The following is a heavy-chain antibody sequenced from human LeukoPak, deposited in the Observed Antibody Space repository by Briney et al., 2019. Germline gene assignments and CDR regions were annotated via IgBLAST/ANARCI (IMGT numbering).Heavy chain of an antibody. Sequence: SETLSLTCTVSGYSISSGYYWGWIRQPPGKGLEWIGSIYPSGSTYYYPSLKSRVTISLDTSKNQFSLKLSSVTAADTAVYYCARALVDLRADYYYYYMDVWGKGTTVTVSS. CDR1: GYSISSGYY. J-gene: IGHJ6*03. D-gene: IGHD5/OR15-5a*01. CDR2: IYPSGST. V-gene: IGHV4-38-2*02. CDR3: ARALVDLRADYYYYYMDV.